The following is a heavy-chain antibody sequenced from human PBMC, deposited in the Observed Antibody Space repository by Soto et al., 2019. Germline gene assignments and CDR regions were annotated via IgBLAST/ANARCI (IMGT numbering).Heavy chain of an antibody. D-gene: IGHD2-21*02. CDR1: GFTFTSSA. J-gene: IGHJ2*01. CDR2: IVVGSGNT. V-gene: IGHV1-58*02. CDR3: AADSLAYCGGDCYSDWYFDL. Sequence: QMQLVQSGPEVKKPGTSVKVSCKASGFTFTSSAMQWVRQARGQRLEWIGWIVVGSGNTNYAQKFQERVTITRDMSTSTAYMGLRSLRSEDTAVYYCAADSLAYCGGDCYSDWYFDLWGRGTLVTVSS.